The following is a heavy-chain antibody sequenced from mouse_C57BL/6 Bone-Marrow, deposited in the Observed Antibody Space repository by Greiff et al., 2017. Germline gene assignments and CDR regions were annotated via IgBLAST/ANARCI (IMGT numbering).Heavy chain of an antibody. Sequence: PELVKPGASAPISCKASGYSLTGYHINWVKQSPEKSLEWIGEINPSTGGTTYNQKFKAKATSTVDKSSNTAYMQLKSLTSEDSAVYYCAVYYGNPLFAYWGQGTLVTVSA. CDR2: INPSTGGT. CDR1: GYSLTGYH. D-gene: IGHD2-1*01. CDR3: AVYYGNPLFAY. V-gene: IGHV1-42*01. J-gene: IGHJ3*01.